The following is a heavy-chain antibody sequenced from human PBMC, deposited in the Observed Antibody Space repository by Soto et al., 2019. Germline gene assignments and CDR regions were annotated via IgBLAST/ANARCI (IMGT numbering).Heavy chain of an antibody. D-gene: IGHD3-10*02. J-gene: IGHJ6*02. CDR1: GFTFSNAW. V-gene: IGHV3-15*01. Sequence: PGGSLRLSCAASGFTFSNAWMSWVRQAPGKGLEWVGRIKSKTDGGTTDYAAPVKGRFTISRDDSKNTLYLQMNSLKTEDTAVYYCARDHDMFDSPPRSPQFYHGMDVWGQGTTVTVSS. CDR3: ARDHDMFDSPPRSPQFYHGMDV. CDR2: IKSKTDGGTT.